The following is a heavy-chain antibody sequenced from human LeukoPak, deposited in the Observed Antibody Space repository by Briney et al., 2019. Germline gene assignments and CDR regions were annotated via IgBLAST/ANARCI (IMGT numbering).Heavy chain of an antibody. CDR3: ARDAFTIFGVVITTQRFDY. J-gene: IGHJ4*02. CDR1: GFTFRDYY. D-gene: IGHD3-3*01. Sequence: PGGSLRLSCAASGFTFRDYYMSWIRQAPGKGLEWVSYISSSGSTIYYADSVKGRFTISRDNAKNSLYLQMNSLRAEDTAVYYCARDAFTIFGVVITTQRFDYWGQGTLVTVSS. CDR2: ISSSGSTI. V-gene: IGHV3-11*01.